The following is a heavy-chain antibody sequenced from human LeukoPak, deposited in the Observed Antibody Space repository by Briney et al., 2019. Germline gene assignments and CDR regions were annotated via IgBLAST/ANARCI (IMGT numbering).Heavy chain of an antibody. J-gene: IGHJ4*02. Sequence: GASVKVSCKAAGYTFTSYDINWVLQAPGQGLEWIGWINLNSGNTGYAQNFQGRLTVTRDTSINTAYMELSTLRSEDTAIYYCARVTGSIDYWGQGTLVTVSS. CDR1: GYTFTSYD. CDR2: INLNSGNT. V-gene: IGHV1-8*01. D-gene: IGHD1-26*01. CDR3: ARVTGSIDY.